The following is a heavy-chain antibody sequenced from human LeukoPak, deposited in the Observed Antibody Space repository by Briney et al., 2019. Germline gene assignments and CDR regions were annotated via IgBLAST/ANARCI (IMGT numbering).Heavy chain of an antibody. CDR3: AKVGPETYYYDSSGYYSD. D-gene: IGHD3-22*01. CDR1: GFTFSRYE. Sequence: GGSLRLSCAASGFTFSRYEMSWVRPAPGKGLEGVSPIHGNGGSTYYADSVKGRFTISRDNSKNTLYLQMNSLRAEDTAVYYCAKVGPETYYYDSSGYYSDWGQGTLVTVSS. V-gene: IGHV3-23*01. J-gene: IGHJ4*02. CDR2: IHGNGGST.